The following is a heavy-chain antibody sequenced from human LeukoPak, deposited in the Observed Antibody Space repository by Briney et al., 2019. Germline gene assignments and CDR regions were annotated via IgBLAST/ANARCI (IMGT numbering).Heavy chain of an antibody. CDR3: AKKAFDSGNYHWFDP. J-gene: IGHJ5*02. CDR1: GFTFSNYG. Sequence: GRSLRLSCAASGFTFSNYGMHWVRQAPGKGLEWVAIISYDGSNKYYADSVKGRFTISRDNSKNTLYLQMYSLRAEDTAVYYCAKKAFDSGNYHWFDPWGQGTLVTVSS. D-gene: IGHD3-10*01. V-gene: IGHV3-30*18. CDR2: ISYDGSNK.